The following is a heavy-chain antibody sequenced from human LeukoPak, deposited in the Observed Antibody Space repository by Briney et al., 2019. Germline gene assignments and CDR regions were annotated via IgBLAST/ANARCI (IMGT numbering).Heavy chain of an antibody. V-gene: IGHV3-15*01. J-gene: IGHJ4*02. CDR2: IKRKSDGGAT. CDR1: GFTFSYAW. D-gene: IGHD5-12*01. Sequence: GGSLRLSCVASGFTFSYAWMNWVRQAPGKGLERVGRIKRKSDGGATDYTAPVKGRFTISRDDSENTLYLHMNSLGTEDTGVYYCYTVLVWGGYDAKETDKWGQGTLVTVSS. CDR3: YTVLVWGGYDAKETDK.